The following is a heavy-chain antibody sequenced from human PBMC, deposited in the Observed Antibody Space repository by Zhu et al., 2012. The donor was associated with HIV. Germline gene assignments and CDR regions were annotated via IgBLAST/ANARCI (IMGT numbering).Heavy chain of an antibody. V-gene: IGHV4-34*01. D-gene: IGHD3-9*01. CDR3: ARHSRYDTVTGWGHFDF. J-gene: IGHJ4*02. CDR1: GGSFRGYY. CDR2: IEHGGST. Sequence: QVQLQQWGAGLLKPSETLSLTCAAYGGSFRGYYWSWIRQSPEKGLEWIGEIEHGGSTDYTPSLKSRVTISVDRSKNQFSLKVTSVSAADTAVYYCARHSRYDTVTGWGHFDFWGQGTLVTVSS.